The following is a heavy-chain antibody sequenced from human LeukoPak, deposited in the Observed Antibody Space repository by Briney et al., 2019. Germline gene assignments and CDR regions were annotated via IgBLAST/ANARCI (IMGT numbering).Heavy chain of an antibody. CDR1: GGSISSSSYY. CDR2: IYYSGST. J-gene: IGHJ6*03. V-gene: IGHV4-39*07. CDR3: ARAGSPRDRHYYYYYMDV. D-gene: IGHD3-10*01. Sequence: PSETLSLTCTVSGGSISSSSYYWGWIRQPPGKGLEWIGSIYYSGSTYYNPSLKSRVTISVDTSKNQFSLKLSSVTAADTAVYYCARAGSPRDRHYYYYYMDVWGKGTTVTVSS.